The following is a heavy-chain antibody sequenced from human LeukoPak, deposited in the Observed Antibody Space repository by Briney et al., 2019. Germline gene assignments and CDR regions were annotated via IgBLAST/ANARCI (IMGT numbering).Heavy chain of an antibody. CDR1: GFTFSSYG. D-gene: IGHD3-22*01. J-gene: IGHJ4*02. CDR2: IKSKTDGGTT. Sequence: GGSLRLSCAASGFTFSSYGMHWVRQAPGKGLEWVGRIKSKTDGGTTDYAAPVKGRFTISRDDSKNTLYLQMNSLKTEDTAVYYCTTVPNYYDSSLSYWGQGTLVTVSS. CDR3: TTVPNYYDSSLSY. V-gene: IGHV3-15*01.